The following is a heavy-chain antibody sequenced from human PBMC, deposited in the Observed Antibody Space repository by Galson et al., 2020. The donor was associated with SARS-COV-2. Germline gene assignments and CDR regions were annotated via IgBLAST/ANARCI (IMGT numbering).Heavy chain of an antibody. Sequence: QLGESLKISCAASGLTFSDHYMDWVRQAPGKGLEWVGRTGNRANSYTTEYAASVKGRFTISRDDSKNSLYLQMNSLKTEDTAVYYCARETPRQLHNSRDYDYYGRDVWGQGTTVTVSS. CDR2: TGNRANSYTT. CDR1: GLTFSDHY. D-gene: IGHD1-20*01. CDR3: ARETPRQLHNSRDYDYYGRDV. V-gene: IGHV3-72*01. J-gene: IGHJ6*02.